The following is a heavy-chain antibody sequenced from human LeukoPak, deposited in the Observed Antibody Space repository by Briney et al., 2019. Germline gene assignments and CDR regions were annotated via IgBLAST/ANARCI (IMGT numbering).Heavy chain of an antibody. J-gene: IGHJ3*02. CDR1: GFTFSSYW. V-gene: IGHV3-7*01. CDR2: INEDGSEK. Sequence: PGGSLRLSCAVSGFTFSSYWISWVRQAPGNGLEWVATINEDGSEKYYVDSVKGRFTISRDNAKNSLYLQMNSLRAEDTTLYYCARGFDGRSGFDIWGQGTMVTVSS. CDR3: ARGFDGRSGFDI. D-gene: IGHD3-10*01.